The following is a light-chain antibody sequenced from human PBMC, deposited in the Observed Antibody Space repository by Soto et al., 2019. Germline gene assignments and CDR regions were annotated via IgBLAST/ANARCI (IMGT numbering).Light chain of an antibody. V-gene: IGKV1-39*01. CDR2: AAS. CDR1: QGISTY. CDR3: QQSYSSTWT. J-gene: IGKJ1*01. Sequence: DIQMTQSPSSLSASVGARVTITCRASQGISTYLNWYQKKPGKAPKLLIYAASSLQSGVPSRFSGSGSETDFTLTISSLQPEDFATYSCQQSYSSTWTSGQGTKVDIK.